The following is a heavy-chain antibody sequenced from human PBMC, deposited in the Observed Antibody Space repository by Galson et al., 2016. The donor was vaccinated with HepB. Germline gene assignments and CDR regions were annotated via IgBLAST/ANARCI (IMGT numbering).Heavy chain of an antibody. J-gene: IGHJ1*01. V-gene: IGHV5-51*01. Sequence: QSGAEVKKPGESLQISCKATGYTFTTYWIGWVRQVPGKGLEWLGIIYGGDSDTSYSPSFQGQVTISADQSITTAYLHWNNLKASDTAMYYCARRDSYGIYSYEHWGQGTLVTVSS. CDR3: ARRDSYGIYSYEH. D-gene: IGHD5-18*01. CDR2: IYGGDSDT. CDR1: GYTFTTYW.